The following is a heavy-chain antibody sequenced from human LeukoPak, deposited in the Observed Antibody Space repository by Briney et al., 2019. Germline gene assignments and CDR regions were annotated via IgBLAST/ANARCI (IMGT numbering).Heavy chain of an antibody. V-gene: IGHV4-39*01. CDR1: GGSISSSSYY. D-gene: IGHD6-6*01. CDR2: IYYSGST. CDR3: ARLYSNSLYYFDY. Sequence: SETLSLTCTVSGGSISSSSYYWGWIRQPPGKGLEWIGSIYYSGSTYYNPSLKSRVTISVDTSKNQFSLKLSSVTAADTALYYCARLYSNSLYYFDYWGQGTLVTVSS. J-gene: IGHJ4*02.